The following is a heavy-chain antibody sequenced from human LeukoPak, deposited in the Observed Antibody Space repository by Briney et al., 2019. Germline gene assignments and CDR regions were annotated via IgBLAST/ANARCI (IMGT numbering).Heavy chain of an antibody. J-gene: IGHJ4*02. D-gene: IGHD2-15*01. V-gene: IGHV4-59*01. CDR1: GGSISSYY. Sequence: SETLSLTCTVSGGSISSYYWSWIRQPPGKGLEWIGYIYYSGSTNYNPSLKSRVTISVDTSKNQFSLKLSSVTAADTAVYYCARGVAAMGDYWGQGTLVTVSS. CDR3: ARGVAAMGDY. CDR2: IYYSGST.